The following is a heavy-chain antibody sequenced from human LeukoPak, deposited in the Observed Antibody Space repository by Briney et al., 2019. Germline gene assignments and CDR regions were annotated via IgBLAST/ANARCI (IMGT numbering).Heavy chain of an antibody. D-gene: IGHD3-22*01. J-gene: IGHJ3*02. CDR2: INPSGGST. CDR3: AREDYYYDSSARLIGAFDI. V-gene: IGHV1-46*01. CDR1: GYTFTSYY. Sequence: GASVKVSCKASGYTFTSYYMHWVRQAPGQGLEWMGIINPSGGSTSYAQKFQGRVTMTRDMSTSTVYMELSSLRPEDTAVYYCAREDYYYDSSARLIGAFDIWGQGTMVTVSS.